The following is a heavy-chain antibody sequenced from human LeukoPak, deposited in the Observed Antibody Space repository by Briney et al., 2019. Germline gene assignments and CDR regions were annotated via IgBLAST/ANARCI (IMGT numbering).Heavy chain of an antibody. J-gene: IGHJ5*02. D-gene: IGHD6-13*01. CDR2: IYYSGST. CDR3: ARSSSTHWGFHWFDP. V-gene: IGHV4-39*07. CDR1: GGSISSSSYY. Sequence: SETLSLTCTVSGGSISSSSYYWGWIRQPPGKGLEWIGSIYYSGSTYYNPSLKSRVTISVDTSKNQFSLKLSSVTAADSAVYYCARSSSTHWGFHWFDPWGQGTLVTVSS.